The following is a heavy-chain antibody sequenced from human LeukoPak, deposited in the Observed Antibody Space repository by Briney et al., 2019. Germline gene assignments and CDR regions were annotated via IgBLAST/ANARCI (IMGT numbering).Heavy chain of an antibody. CDR3: VRDQGRYFFDY. D-gene: IGHD1-14*01. J-gene: IGHJ4*02. CDR2: INSDGRTT. Sequence: PGGSLRLSCAASGFTFGPFWMHWVRQAPGKGLVWVLRINSDGRTTNYADSVKGRFTISRDNAKNMVYLQMNSLRVEDTAVYYCVRDQGRYFFDYWGQGTLATVS. V-gene: IGHV3-74*01. CDR1: GFTFGPFW.